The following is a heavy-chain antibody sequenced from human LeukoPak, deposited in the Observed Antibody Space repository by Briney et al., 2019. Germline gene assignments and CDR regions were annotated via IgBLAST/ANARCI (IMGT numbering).Heavy chain of an antibody. D-gene: IGHD3-10*01. V-gene: IGHV4-34*01. CDR1: GGSFSGYY. J-gene: IGHJ4*02. CDR3: ARGRIAMVRGVIGPFDY. CDR2: ISHSGST. Sequence: SETLSLTCAVYGGSFSGYYWSWIRQPPGKGLEWIGEISHSGSTNYNPSLKSRVTISVDTSKNQFSLKLSSVTAADTAVYYCARGRIAMVRGVIGPFDYWGQGTLVTVSS.